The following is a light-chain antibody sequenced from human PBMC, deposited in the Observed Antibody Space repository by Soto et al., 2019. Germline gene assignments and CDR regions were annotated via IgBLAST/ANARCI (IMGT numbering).Light chain of an antibody. CDR3: NSYTSSSPYV. V-gene: IGLV2-14*01. J-gene: IGLJ1*01. CDR1: SSDVGGYNY. CDR2: EVS. Sequence: QSALTQPASVSGSPGQSITISCTGTSSDVGGYNYVSWYQQHPGKAAKLMIYEVSNRPSGVSNRFSGSQSGNTASLTISGLQAEDEADYYCNSYTSSSPYVFGTGTKLTVL.